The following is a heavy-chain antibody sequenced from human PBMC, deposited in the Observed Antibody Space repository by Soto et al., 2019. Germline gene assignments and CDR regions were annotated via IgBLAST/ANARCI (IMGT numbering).Heavy chain of an antibody. CDR1: GFTFSSYA. D-gene: IGHD2-2*01. Sequence: PGGPLRLSCAASGFTFSSYAMTWVRQAPGKGLEWVSAISGSGRNIYYADSVEGRFTTSRDNAKNSLYLQMNSLRVEDTALYFCARDESAGSSTSNWGQGTLVTVSS. V-gene: IGHV3-21*01. CDR2: ISGSGRNI. J-gene: IGHJ4*02. CDR3: ARDESAGSSTSN.